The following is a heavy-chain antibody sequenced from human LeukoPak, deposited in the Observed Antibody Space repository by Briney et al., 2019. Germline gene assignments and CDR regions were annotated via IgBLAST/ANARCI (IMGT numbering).Heavy chain of an antibody. CDR3: ARVGLPTWYYYFDY. D-gene: IGHD1-7*01. CDR2: ISVYNSNT. CDR1: GYTFTSYF. J-gene: IGHJ4*02. Sequence: PGASVKVSCKASGYTFTSYFISWVRQAPGQGLEWMGWISVYNSNTNYAQKLQDRVTMTTDTSTSTAYMELRSLRSDDTAVYYCARVGLPTWYYYFDYWGQGTLVTVSS. V-gene: IGHV1-18*01.